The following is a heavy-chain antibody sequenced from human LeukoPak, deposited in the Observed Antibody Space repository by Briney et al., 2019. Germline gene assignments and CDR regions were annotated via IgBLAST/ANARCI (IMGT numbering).Heavy chain of an antibody. CDR2: INGDGSST. J-gene: IGHJ4*02. V-gene: IGHV3-74*01. D-gene: IGHD1-26*01. Sequence: GGSLRLSCAVSGFTFSSYWMHWVRQAPGKGLVWVSRINGDGSSTTYADSVKGRFTISRDNAKNTLYLQMNSLRAEDTAVYYCARGYSGSYRIDYWGQGTLVTVSS. CDR1: GFTFSSYW. CDR3: ARGYSGSYRIDY.